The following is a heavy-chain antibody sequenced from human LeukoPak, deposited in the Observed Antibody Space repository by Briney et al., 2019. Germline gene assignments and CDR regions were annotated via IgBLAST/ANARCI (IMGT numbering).Heavy chain of an antibody. CDR2: INWNGDST. CDR1: GFTFDDYG. Sequence: PGGSLRLSCAASGFTFDDYGMSWVRQAPGKGLEWVSGINWNGDSTGYADSVKGRFTISRDNAKNSLYLQMNSLRAEDTALYYCARDLYDYYGSGSYSGYWGQGTLVTVSS. D-gene: IGHD3-10*01. V-gene: IGHV3-20*04. CDR3: ARDLYDYYGSGSYSGY. J-gene: IGHJ4*02.